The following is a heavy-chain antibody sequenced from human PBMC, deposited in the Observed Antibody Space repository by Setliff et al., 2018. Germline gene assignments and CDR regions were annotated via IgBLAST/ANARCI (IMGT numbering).Heavy chain of an antibody. CDR1: GFTFSSFD. CDR3: ARSLGIRDYSYFDL. Sequence: PGGSLRLSCAASGFTFSSFDLSWVRQTPGKGLEWISTIRSNSPTLCYADSVQGRFTISRDNARNSLFLQMSSLRAEDTAVYYCARSLGIRDYSYFDLWGRGTPVTVSS. J-gene: IGHJ2*01. CDR2: IRSNSPTL. D-gene: IGHD5-12*01. V-gene: IGHV3-48*01.